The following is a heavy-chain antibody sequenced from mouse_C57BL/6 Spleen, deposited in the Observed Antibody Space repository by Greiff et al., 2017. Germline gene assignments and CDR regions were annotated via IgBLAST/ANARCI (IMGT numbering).Heavy chain of an antibody. D-gene: IGHD1-1*01. Sequence: VHLKQSGAELVKPGASVKISCKASGYAFSSYWMHWVKQRPGKGLEWIGQIYPGDGDTNYNGKFKGKATLTADKSSSTAYMQLSSLTSEDSAVYACAKTLLRSWYFDVWGTGTTVTVSS. CDR3: AKTLLRSWYFDV. V-gene: IGHV1-80*01. CDR1: GYAFSSYW. CDR2: IYPGDGDT. J-gene: IGHJ1*03.